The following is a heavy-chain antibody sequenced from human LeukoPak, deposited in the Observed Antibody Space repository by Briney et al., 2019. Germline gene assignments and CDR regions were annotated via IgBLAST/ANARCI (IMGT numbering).Heavy chain of an antibody. Sequence: GGSLRLSCAASGFTFSSYGMHWVCQAPGKGLEWVAFIRYDGSNKYYADSVKGRFTISRDNSKNTLYLQMNSLRAEDTAVYYCAKGRGHYDILTGYWGQGTLVTVSS. CDR3: AKGRGHYDILTGY. CDR1: GFTFSSYG. V-gene: IGHV3-30*02. J-gene: IGHJ4*02. D-gene: IGHD3-9*01. CDR2: IRYDGSNK.